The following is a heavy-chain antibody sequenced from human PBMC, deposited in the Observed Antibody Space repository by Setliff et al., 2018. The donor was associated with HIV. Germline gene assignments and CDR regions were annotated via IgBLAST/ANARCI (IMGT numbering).Heavy chain of an antibody. Sequence: GGSLRLSCAGSGFAFSSYAMSWVRQAPGKGLEWVSAISGSGGTTNYADSVKGRFTISRDNSKNTLYLQMNSLRADDTAVYYCAKGSGKITIYYYYMDVWGKGTTVTVS. CDR2: ISGSGGTT. D-gene: IGHD3-3*01. CDR1: GFAFSSYA. J-gene: IGHJ6*03. CDR3: AKGSGKITIYYYYMDV. V-gene: IGHV3-23*01.